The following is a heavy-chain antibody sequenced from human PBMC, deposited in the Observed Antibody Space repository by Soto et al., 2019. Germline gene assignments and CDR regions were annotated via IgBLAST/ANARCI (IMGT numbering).Heavy chain of an antibody. D-gene: IGHD2-2*01. Sequence: EVQLVESGGGFVQPGGSLRLSCAGSGFRFSSSWMSWVRQAPGKGLEWVAHIKQDGSEKYYVDSAEGRFTISRDNDKTSLYLEMNNLRAEDTAVYYCESWADAAAEDQFQHCGQGTLVTVSS. J-gene: IGHJ1*01. CDR1: GFRFSSSW. CDR3: ESWADAAAEDQFQH. CDR2: IKQDGSEK. V-gene: IGHV3-7*01.